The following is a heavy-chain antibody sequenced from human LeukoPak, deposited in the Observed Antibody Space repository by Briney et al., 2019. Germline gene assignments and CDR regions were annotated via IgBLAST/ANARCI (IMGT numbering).Heavy chain of an antibody. CDR3: ARAANTAAGTPTLVIDY. J-gene: IGHJ4*02. CDR1: GFTFSSYS. V-gene: IGHV3-21*04. D-gene: IGHD6-13*01. CDR2: ISSSSSYI. Sequence: KSAGSLRLSCAASGFTFSSYSMNWVRLAPGKGLEWVSSISSSSSYIYYADSVKGRFTISRDNAKNSLYLQMNSLRAEDTAVYYCARAANTAAGTPTLVIDYWGQGTLVTVSS.